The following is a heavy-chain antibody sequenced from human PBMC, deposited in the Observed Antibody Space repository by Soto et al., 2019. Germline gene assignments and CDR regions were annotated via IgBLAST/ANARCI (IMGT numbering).Heavy chain of an antibody. Sequence: GGSLRLSCAASGFTFSSYWMSWVRQAPGKGLEWVANIKQDGSEKYYVDSVKGRFTISRDNAKNSLYLQMNSLRAEDTAVYYCARAPVRYCSGGSCYRGGYFDLWGRGTLVTVSS. D-gene: IGHD2-15*01. CDR2: IKQDGSEK. J-gene: IGHJ2*01. CDR1: GFTFSSYW. V-gene: IGHV3-7*01. CDR3: ARAPVRYCSGGSCYRGGYFDL.